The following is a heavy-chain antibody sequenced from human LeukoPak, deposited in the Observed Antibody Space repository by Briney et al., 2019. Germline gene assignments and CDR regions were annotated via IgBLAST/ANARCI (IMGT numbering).Heavy chain of an antibody. D-gene: IGHD2-15*01. J-gene: IGHJ4*02. V-gene: IGHV3-48*01. Sequence: GGSLRLSCAASGFTFSSYSMNWVRQAPGKGLEWVSYISSSGSNIYYADSVKGRFTVSRDNAKNSLFLQMNSLRAEDTAVYYCARDRHCSGGSCYQGVFDYWGQGTPVTVSS. CDR1: GFTFSSYS. CDR2: ISSSGSNI. CDR3: ARDRHCSGGSCYQGVFDY.